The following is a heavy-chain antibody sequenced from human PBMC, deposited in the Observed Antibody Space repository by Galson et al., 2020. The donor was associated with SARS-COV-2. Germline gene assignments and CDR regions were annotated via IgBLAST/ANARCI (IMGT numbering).Heavy chain of an antibody. CDR3: AASPSDSWYAGWFDP. CDR1: EFSFTSYW. J-gene: IGHJ5*02. Sequence: GESLKISCAASEFSFTSYWMSWVRQTPGKGLEWVANIRQDASEVWYVESVKGRFTISRDNAKNSLYLQMNSLRVDDTGVYYCAASPSDSWYAGWFDPWGQGTLVTVSS. V-gene: IGHV3-7*01. D-gene: IGHD6-13*01. CDR2: IRQDASEV.